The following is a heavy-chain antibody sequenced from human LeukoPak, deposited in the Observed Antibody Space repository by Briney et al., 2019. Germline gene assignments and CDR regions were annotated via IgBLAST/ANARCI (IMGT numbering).Heavy chain of an antibody. J-gene: IGHJ4*02. V-gene: IGHV3-48*03. CDR1: GFTFSSYE. D-gene: IGHD5-18*01. CDR2: ISSSGSTI. CDR3: ASLGYSYGSDYYFEY. Sequence: GGSLRLSCAASGFTFSSYEMNWVRQAPGKGLEWVSYISSSGSTIYYADSVKGRFTISRDNAKNSLYLQMNSLRAEDTAVYYCASLGYSYGSDYYFEYWGQGTLVTVSS.